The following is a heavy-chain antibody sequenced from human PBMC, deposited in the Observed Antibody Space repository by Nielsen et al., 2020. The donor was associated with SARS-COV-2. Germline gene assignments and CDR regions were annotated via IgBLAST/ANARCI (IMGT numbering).Heavy chain of an antibody. CDR3: EHGDYGDYYFDY. J-gene: IGHJ4*02. V-gene: IGHV2-5*01. D-gene: IGHD4-17*01. CDR2: IYWNDDK. CDR1: GFSLSTSGVG. Sequence: SGPTLVKPTQTLTLTCTFSGFSLSTSGVGVVWIRQPPGKALEWLALIYWNDDKRYSPSLKSRLTITKETSKNQVVLTMTHMDPVDTATYYCEHGDYGDYYFDYWGQGTLVTVSS.